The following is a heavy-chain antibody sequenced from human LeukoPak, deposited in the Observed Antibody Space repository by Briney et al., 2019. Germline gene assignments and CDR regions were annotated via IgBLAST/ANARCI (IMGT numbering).Heavy chain of an antibody. J-gene: IGHJ4*02. D-gene: IGHD6-19*01. Sequence: GGSLRLSRAATGLTFSSYAMSWVRQAPGKRLEWVSAISGSGGSTYYANSVKGRFTISRDNSKNTLYRQMNSLRAEDTAVYYGAKAGQRAVAGTVSFDYGGQGTLVTVS. V-gene: IGHV3-23*01. CDR1: GLTFSSYA. CDR2: ISGSGGST. CDR3: AKAGQRAVAGTVSFDY.